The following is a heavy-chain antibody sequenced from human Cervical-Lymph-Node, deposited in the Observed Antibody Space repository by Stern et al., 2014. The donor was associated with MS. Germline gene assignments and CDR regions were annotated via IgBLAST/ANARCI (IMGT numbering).Heavy chain of an antibody. D-gene: IGHD4-23*01. CDR1: S. V-gene: IGHV1-24*01. Sequence: SIHWGRQAPRKGLEWVGGFYSEDGETIYAQKFQGRVTMTEDTSTDTAYMELSSLRSEDTAMYFCATLSPGAGGHRYRHFDYWGQGTLVTVSS. CDR2: FYSEDGET. CDR3: ATLSPGAGGHRYRHFDY. J-gene: IGHJ4*02.